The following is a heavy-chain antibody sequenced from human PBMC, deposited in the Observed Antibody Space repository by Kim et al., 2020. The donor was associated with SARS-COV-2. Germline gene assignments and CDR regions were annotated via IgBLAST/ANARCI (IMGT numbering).Heavy chain of an antibody. CDR3: ARDFRGVTMVRGVIITYYYGMDV. V-gene: IGHV3-33*01. J-gene: IGHJ6*02. Sequence: GGSLRLSCAASGFTFSSYGMHWVRQAPGKGLEWVAVIWYDGSNKYYADSVKGRFTISRDNSKNTLYLQMNSLRAEDTAVYYCARDFRGVTMVRGVIITYYYGMDVWGQGTTVTVSS. CDR2: IWYDGSNK. D-gene: IGHD3-10*01. CDR1: GFTFSSYG.